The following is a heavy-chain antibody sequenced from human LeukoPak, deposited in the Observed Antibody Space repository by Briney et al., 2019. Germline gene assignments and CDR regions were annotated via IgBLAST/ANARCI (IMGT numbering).Heavy chain of an antibody. CDR1: GGSISSGDYY. CDR3: GGLKNNWFEP. J-gene: IGHJ5*02. D-gene: IGHD3-16*01. V-gene: IGHV4-61*08. Sequence: PSETLSLTCTVSGGSISSGDYYWSWIRQPPGKGLEWIGYIYYSGSTNYNPSLKSRVTISVDTSKNQFSLKLSSVTAADTAVYYCGGLKNNWFEPWGQGTLVTVSS. CDR2: IYYSGST.